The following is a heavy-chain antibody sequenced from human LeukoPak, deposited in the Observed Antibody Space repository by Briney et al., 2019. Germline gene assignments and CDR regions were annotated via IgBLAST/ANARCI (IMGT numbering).Heavy chain of an antibody. CDR3: AKAFLSGVRASRGSDY. CDR1: GFTFSSYG. V-gene: IGHV3-30*18. J-gene: IGHJ4*02. Sequence: PGGSLRLSCAASGFTFSSYGMHWVRQPPGKGLEWVAVISYDGSNKYYADSVKGRFTISRDSSKNTLYLQMNSLRAEDTAVYYCAKAFLSGVRASRGSDYWGQGTLVTVSS. CDR2: ISYDGSNK. D-gene: IGHD1-26*01.